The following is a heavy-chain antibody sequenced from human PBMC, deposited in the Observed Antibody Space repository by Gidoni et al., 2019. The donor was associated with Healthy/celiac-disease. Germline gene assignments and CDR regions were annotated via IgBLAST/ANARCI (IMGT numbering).Heavy chain of an antibody. V-gene: IGHV3-11*01. CDR1: GFTFSDYY. J-gene: IGHJ5*02. CDR2: ISSSGSTI. CDR3: ARDRRLVNWFDP. D-gene: IGHD2-2*01. Sequence: QVQLVESGGGLVKPGGSLRLSCAASGFTFSDYYINWIRQAPGKGLEWVSYISSSGSTIYYADAVKGRFTISRDNAKNSLYLQMNSLRAEDTAVYYCARDRRLVNWFDPWGQGTLVTVSS.